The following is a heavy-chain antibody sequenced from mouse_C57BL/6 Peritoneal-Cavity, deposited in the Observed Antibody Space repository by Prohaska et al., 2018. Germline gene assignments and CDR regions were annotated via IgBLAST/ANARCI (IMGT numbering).Heavy chain of an antibody. V-gene: IGHV1-19*01. D-gene: IGHD1-1*01. Sequence: EVQLQQSGPVLVKPGASVKMSCKASGYTFTDYYMNWVKQSHGKSLEWIGVINPYNGGTSYNQKFKGKATLTVDKSSSTAYMELNSLTSEDSAVCYCASYYGSSHFDYWGQGTTLTVSS. CDR2: INPYNGGT. CDR1: GYTFTDYY. J-gene: IGHJ2*01. CDR3: ASYYGSSHFDY.